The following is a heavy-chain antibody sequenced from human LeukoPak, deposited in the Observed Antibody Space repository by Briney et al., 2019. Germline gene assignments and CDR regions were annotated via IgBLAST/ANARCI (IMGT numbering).Heavy chain of an antibody. CDR3: ARSRYSYGYDC. CDR2: ISSSGSTI. V-gene: IGHV3-48*03. CDR1: GFTFSNYE. D-gene: IGHD5-18*01. J-gene: IGHJ4*02. Sequence: GGSLRLSCAASGFTFSNYEMNWVRQAPGKGLEWVSYISSSGSTIYYADSVKGRFTISRDNAKNSLYLQMNSLRAEDTAVYYCARSRYSYGYDCWGQGTLVTVSS.